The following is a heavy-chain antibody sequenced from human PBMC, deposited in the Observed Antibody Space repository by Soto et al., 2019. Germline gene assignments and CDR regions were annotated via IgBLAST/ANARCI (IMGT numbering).Heavy chain of an antibody. J-gene: IGHJ4*02. D-gene: IGHD2-2*01. CDR2: ISLYNGNT. CDR3: AIYHLELFRFDY. Sequence: QIPLVQSGPEVKKPGASMKVSCKAYDFGFTSHGISWVRQAPGQGLEWMGWISLYNGNTNYAQQFQGRVTMTTDTSTSTAYMELRSLRSDDTAMYFCAIYHLELFRFDYWGQGTLVTVSS. V-gene: IGHV1-18*04. CDR1: DFGFTSHG.